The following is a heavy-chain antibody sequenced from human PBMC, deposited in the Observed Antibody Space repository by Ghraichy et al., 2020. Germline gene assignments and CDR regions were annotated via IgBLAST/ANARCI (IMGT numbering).Heavy chain of an antibody. CDR1: GFIFNNYA. V-gene: IGHV3-64*02. CDR2: INNNGGST. D-gene: IGHD6-25*01. Sequence: GESLNISCAASGFIFNNYAMHWVRQAPGKGLEYISTINNNGGSTYYADSVKGRFTISRDNSKNTLYLQMGSLRAEDTAMYYCARGNAPEPYSSEVDYWGQGTLVTVSS. CDR3: ARGNAPEPYSSEVDY. J-gene: IGHJ4*02.